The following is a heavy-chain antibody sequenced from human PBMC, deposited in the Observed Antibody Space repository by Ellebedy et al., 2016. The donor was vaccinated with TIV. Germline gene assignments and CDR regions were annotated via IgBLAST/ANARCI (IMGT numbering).Heavy chain of an antibody. CDR1: GGSISGTYTSYY. CDR3: ARHGQFDY. Sequence: SETLSLTXNVSGGSISGTYTSYYWGWIRQPPGKGLEWIGSIYYSGSTYYNPSLKSRVTFSVDTSKNQFSLKLNSVTAADTAVYYCARHGQFDYWGQGTLVTVSS. V-gene: IGHV4-39*01. CDR2: IYYSGST. J-gene: IGHJ4*02.